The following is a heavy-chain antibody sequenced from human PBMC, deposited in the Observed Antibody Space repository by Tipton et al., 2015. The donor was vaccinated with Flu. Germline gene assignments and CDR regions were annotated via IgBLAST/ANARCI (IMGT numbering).Heavy chain of an antibody. CDR2: IYYTGNT. Sequence: TLSLTCTVSGGSISSSGYHWAWIRQAPGKGLEWIGSIYYTGNTYYNPSLESRVSISVDTSKNQFSLKLNSVTAADTAVYYCARNRAYYGDWGQGVLVTVSS. D-gene: IGHD1-26*01. CDR1: GGSISSSGYH. J-gene: IGHJ4*02. CDR3: ARNRAYYGD. V-gene: IGHV4-39*07.